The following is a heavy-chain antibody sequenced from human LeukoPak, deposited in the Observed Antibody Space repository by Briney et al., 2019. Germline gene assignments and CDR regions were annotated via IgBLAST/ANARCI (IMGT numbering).Heavy chain of an antibody. V-gene: IGHV4-38-2*02. CDR3: AREAAFGYDSSGYYYGVDY. CDR2: IYHSERT. D-gene: IGHD3-22*01. J-gene: IGHJ4*02. Sequence: SETLSLTCTVSGYSINNGFYWGWIRQPPGKGLEWIGSIYHSERTHYNPSLKSRVTISVDTSKNQFSLKLSSVTAADTAVYYCAREAAFGYDSSGYYYGVDYWGQGTLVTVSS. CDR1: GYSINNGFY.